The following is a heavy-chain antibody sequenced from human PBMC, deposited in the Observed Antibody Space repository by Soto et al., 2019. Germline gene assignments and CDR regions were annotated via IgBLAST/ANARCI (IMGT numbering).Heavy chain of an antibody. CDR1: GFTFSSYA. CDR3: ARQWVDTAMAPLCY. J-gene: IGHJ4*02. Sequence: QVQLVESGGGVVQPGRSLRLSCAASGFTFSSYAMHWVRQAPGKGLEWVAVISYDGSNKYYADSVKGRFTISRDNSKNTLYLQMNSLRAEDTAVYYCARQWVDTAMAPLCYWGQGTLVTVSS. D-gene: IGHD5-18*01. V-gene: IGHV3-30-3*01. CDR2: ISYDGSNK.